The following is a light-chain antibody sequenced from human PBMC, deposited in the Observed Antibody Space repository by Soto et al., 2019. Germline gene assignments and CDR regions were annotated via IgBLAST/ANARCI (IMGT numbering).Light chain of an antibody. V-gene: IGLV1-47*01. J-gene: IGLJ1*01. CDR3: SGWDDSLRGYI. CDR1: SSNIGSNY. CDR2: RNI. Sequence: QSVLTQPPSASGTPGLGITISCSGSSSNIGSNYVYWYQQLPGTAPKLLIYRNIQRPSGVPDRFSGSKSGSTASLVISGLRSEDEADYFCSGWDDSLRGYIFGPGTKLTVL.